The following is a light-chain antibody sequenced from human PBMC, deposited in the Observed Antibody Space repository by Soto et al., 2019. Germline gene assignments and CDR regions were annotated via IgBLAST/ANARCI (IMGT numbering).Light chain of an antibody. Sequence: DIPITQSPTSLPASVGDRVTITCRASQGIRNYVAWDQQIPGKAPKLLIYAASTLQSGVPSRFSGSGSGTDFTLTINGLQPEDVATYSCRKYSSVPVFGPGTKVEIK. CDR1: QGIRNY. V-gene: IGKV1-27*01. J-gene: IGKJ3*01. CDR3: RKYSSVPV. CDR2: AAS.